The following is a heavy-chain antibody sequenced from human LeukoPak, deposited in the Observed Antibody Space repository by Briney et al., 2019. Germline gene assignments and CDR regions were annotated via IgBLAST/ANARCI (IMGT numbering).Heavy chain of an antibody. Sequence: TGGSLRLSCAASGFTIGDYAMNWVRQAPGKGLEWLGFIRCKGDGGTTEYAASVKGRFTMARDDSRSIAYLQMHSLKIEDTAVYYCIRWAIYGGNSGVYAFDVWGQGTVVTVSS. D-gene: IGHD4-23*01. CDR2: IRCKGDGGTT. J-gene: IGHJ3*01. CDR3: IRWAIYGGNSGVYAFDV. V-gene: IGHV3-49*04. CDR1: GFTIGDYA.